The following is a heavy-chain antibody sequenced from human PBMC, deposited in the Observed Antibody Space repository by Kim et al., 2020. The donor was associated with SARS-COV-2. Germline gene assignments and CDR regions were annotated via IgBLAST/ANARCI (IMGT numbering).Heavy chain of an antibody. Sequence: GGSLRLSCAASGFTFSSYAMHWVRQAPGKGLEWVAVISYDGSNKYYADSVKGRFTISRDNSKNTLYLQMNSLRAEDTAVYYCARDLDSGGKPGDYYYYYGMDVWGQGTTVTVSS. D-gene: IGHD3-10*01. CDR3: ARDLDSGGKPGDYYYYYGMDV. J-gene: IGHJ6*02. V-gene: IGHV3-30*04. CDR2: ISYDGSNK. CDR1: GFTFSSYA.